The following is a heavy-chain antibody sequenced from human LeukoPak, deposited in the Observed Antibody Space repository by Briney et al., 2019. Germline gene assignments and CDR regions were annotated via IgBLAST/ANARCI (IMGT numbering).Heavy chain of an antibody. V-gene: IGHV3-21*01. CDR1: GFTFSSYS. CDR2: ISSSSTDI. Sequence: GGSLRLSCAASGFTFSSYSMNWVRQAPGKGLEWVSSISSSSTDIYYADSVKGRFTISRDNAKNSLNLQMNSLRAEDTAVYYCARITPWIQYREYGSDVWGQGTTVTVSS. CDR3: ARITPWIQYREYGSDV. D-gene: IGHD5-18*01. J-gene: IGHJ6*02.